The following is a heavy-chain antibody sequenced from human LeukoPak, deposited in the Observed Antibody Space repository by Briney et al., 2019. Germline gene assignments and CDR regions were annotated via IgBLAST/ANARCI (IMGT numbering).Heavy chain of an antibody. CDR1: GFPITSYY. CDR3: ARDIREVGATHYFDY. CDR2: IHYSGST. V-gene: IGHV4-59*01. Sequence: SETLSLTCTVSGFPITSYYWSWLRQPPGKGLGWIGLIHYSGSTTYNPSLKSRVTMSVDTSKNQFSLQLRSVTAADTALYYCARDIREVGATHYFDYWGQGTLVTVTS. D-gene: IGHD1-26*01. J-gene: IGHJ4*02.